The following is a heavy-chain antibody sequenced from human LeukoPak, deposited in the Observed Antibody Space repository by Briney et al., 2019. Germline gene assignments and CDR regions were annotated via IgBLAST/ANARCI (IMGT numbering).Heavy chain of an antibody. CDR1: GFTFSSYS. CDR2: ISSSGSYI. CDR3: ARYSNADY. V-gene: IGHV3-21*01. D-gene: IGHD4-11*01. Sequence: GGSLRLSCAASGFTFSSYSMNWVRQAPGKGLEWVSSISSSGSYIYYADSVKGRFTISRDNAKNSLYLQMNSLRAEDTAVYYCARYSNADYWGQGTLVTVSS. J-gene: IGHJ4*02.